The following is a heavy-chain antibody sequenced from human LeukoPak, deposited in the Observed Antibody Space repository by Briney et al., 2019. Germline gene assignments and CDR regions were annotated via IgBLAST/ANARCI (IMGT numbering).Heavy chain of an antibody. J-gene: IGHJ4*02. CDR3: AKATSVTTLFDY. V-gene: IGHV3-23*01. CDR2: ISGSGGST. Sequence: PGGSLRLSCAASGFRFSSYGMTWVRQAPGKGLEWVSTISGSGGSTYYADSVRGRFTISRDNSKNTLYLQMNSLRVEDTAVYYCAKATSVTTLFDYWGQGTLVTVSS. D-gene: IGHD4-17*01. CDR1: GFRFSSYG.